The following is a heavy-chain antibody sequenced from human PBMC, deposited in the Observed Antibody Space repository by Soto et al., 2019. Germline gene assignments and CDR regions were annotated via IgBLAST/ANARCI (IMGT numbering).Heavy chain of an antibody. Sequence: QVQLVQSGAEVKKPGSSVKVSCKASGGTFSSYTISWVRQAPGQGLEWMGRIIPILGIANYAQKFQGRATITADKSTSTAYMELSSLRSEDTAVYYCARDETDTATAIPGDYWGQGTLVTVSS. J-gene: IGHJ4*02. V-gene: IGHV1-69*08. D-gene: IGHD2-2*02. CDR1: GGTFSSYT. CDR2: IIPILGIA. CDR3: ARDETDTATAIPGDY.